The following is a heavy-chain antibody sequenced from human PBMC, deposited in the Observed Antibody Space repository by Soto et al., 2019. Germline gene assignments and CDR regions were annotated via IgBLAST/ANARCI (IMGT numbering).Heavy chain of an antibody. V-gene: IGHV1-46*01. D-gene: IGHD3-3*01. CDR2: INPSGGST. CDR3: ARGEGITIFGVVPSWFDP. CDR1: GYIFSSYY. J-gene: IGHJ5*02. Sequence: ASVKVSCKASGYIFSSYYLHWVRQAPGQGLEWTGMINPSGGSTSIAQKFQGRVTMTRDTSVSTAYLQICSLKAEDTAVYYCARGEGITIFGVVPSWFDPWGQGTLVTVSS.